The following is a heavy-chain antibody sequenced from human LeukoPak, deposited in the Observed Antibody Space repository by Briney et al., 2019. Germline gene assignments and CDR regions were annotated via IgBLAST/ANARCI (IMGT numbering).Heavy chain of an antibody. Sequence: GGSLRLSCAASGFTFSSYGMHWVRQAPGKGLEWVAVISYDGSNKYYADSVKGRFTISRDNSKNTLYLQMNSLRAEDTAVYYCAKDRNIVVVVAGTPPWFDPWGQGTLVTVSS. CDR3: AKDRNIVVVVAGTPPWFDP. J-gene: IGHJ5*02. D-gene: IGHD2-15*01. V-gene: IGHV3-30*18. CDR1: GFTFSSYG. CDR2: ISYDGSNK.